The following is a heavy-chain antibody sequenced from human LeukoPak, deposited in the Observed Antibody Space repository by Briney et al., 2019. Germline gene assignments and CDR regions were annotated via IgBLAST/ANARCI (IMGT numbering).Heavy chain of an antibody. V-gene: IGHV3-7*01. CDR3: ARDGVVVVPAAMGYYYYYMDV. D-gene: IGHD2-2*01. J-gene: IGHJ6*03. CDR2: IDQDGSEK. CDR1: GFTFSSSW. Sequence: GALRLSCAASGFTFSSSWMSWVRQAPGKGLEWVSNIDQDGSEKYFMDSVKGRFTISRDNAKKSLYLQMNSLRVEDTAVYYCARDGVVVVPAAMGYYYYYMDVWGKGTTVNVSS.